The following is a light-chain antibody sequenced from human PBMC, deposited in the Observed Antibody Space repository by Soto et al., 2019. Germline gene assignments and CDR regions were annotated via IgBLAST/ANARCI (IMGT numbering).Light chain of an antibody. CDR3: QQYNSYSWT. CDR1: ERISTW. CDR2: KAS. J-gene: IGKJ1*01. V-gene: IGKV1-5*03. Sequence: DIQLTQSPSSLSASVGDRVTITCRASERISTWLAWYQQKPGKAPKLVIYKASSLESGVPSRFSGSGSGTEFTLTISSLQPDDFATYYCQQYNSYSWTFGQGTKVDIK.